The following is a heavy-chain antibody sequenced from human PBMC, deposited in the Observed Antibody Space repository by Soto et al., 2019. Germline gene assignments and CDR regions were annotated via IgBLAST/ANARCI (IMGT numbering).Heavy chain of an antibody. J-gene: IGHJ4*02. Sequence: GGSLRLSCAASGFTFSTYAMTWVRQAPGKGLEWVSGINGGGDTTNYADSVKGRFTISRDNSKNTLFLQMNSLRADDTAVYYCAKGYCATGSCQYYFDYWGQGTLVTVSS. CDR1: GFTFSTYA. V-gene: IGHV3-23*01. CDR3: AKGYCATGSCQYYFDY. CDR2: INGGGDTT. D-gene: IGHD2-8*01.